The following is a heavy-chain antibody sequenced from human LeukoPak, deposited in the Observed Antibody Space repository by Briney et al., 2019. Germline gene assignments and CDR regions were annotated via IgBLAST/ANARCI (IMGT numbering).Heavy chain of an antibody. CDR1: GFTFSSYG. CDR2: ISYDGSNK. V-gene: IGHV3-30*03. CDR3: ARKGGVVPAAVLDY. J-gene: IGHJ4*02. Sequence: GGSLRLSCAASGFTFSSYGMHWVRQAPGKGLEWVAVISYDGSNKYYADSVKGRFTISRDNSKNTLYLQMNSLRAEDTAVYYCARKGGVVPAAVLDYWGQGTLVTVSS. D-gene: IGHD2-2*01.